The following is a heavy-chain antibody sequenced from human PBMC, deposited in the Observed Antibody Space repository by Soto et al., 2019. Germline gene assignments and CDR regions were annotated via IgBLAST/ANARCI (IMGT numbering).Heavy chain of an antibody. CDR1: GFTFSSYW. CDR2: INSDGSST. Sequence: EVQLVESGGGLVQPGGSLRLSCAASGFTFSSYWMHWVRQAPGKGLVWVSRINSDGSSTSYADSVKGRFTISRDNAKNTLYMQMNRMRGEETAVYYCVRTSLVVAAATREDYWGQGTLVTVYS. V-gene: IGHV3-74*01. CDR3: VRTSLVVAAATREDY. D-gene: IGHD2-15*01. J-gene: IGHJ4*02.